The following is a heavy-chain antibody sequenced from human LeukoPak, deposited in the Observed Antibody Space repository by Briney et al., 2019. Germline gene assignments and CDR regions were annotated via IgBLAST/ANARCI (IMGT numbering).Heavy chain of an antibody. CDR2: ISTSSSYI. CDR1: GFTFSSYS. D-gene: IGHD3-10*01. Sequence: GGSLRLSCAASGFTFSSYSMNWVRQAPGKGLEWVSSISTSSSYIYYADSVKGRFTISRDNSKNTLYLQMNSLRAEDTAVYYCAKDGHPHGITMVRGVITYYYYYYYMDVWGKGTTVTISS. J-gene: IGHJ6*03. V-gene: IGHV3-21*01. CDR3: AKDGHPHGITMVRGVITYYYYYYYMDV.